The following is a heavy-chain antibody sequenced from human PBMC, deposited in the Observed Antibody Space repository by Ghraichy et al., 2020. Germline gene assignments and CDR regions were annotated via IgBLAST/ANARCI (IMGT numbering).Heavy chain of an antibody. CDR3: ARHEIYDFWSGYFCWFDP. Sequence: GSLRLSCTVSGGSISSSSYYWGWIRQPPGKGLEWIGSIYYSGSTYYNPSLKSRVTISVDTSKNQFSLKLSSVTAADTAVYYCARHEIYDFWSGYFCWFDPWGQGTLVTVSS. V-gene: IGHV4-39*01. D-gene: IGHD3-3*01. CDR2: IYYSGST. CDR1: GGSISSSSYY. J-gene: IGHJ5*02.